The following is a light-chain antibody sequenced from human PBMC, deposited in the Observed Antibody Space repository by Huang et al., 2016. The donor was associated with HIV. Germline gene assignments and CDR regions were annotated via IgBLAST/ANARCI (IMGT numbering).Light chain of an antibody. Sequence: DIQMTQSPSTLSASVGDRVTITCRASQSISSWLAWYQQRPGKAPKLLIYKASTLTSGVPSRFSGSGDGTEVTLTISSLQDDDFATYYCQQYNSYLTFGQGTKVEIK. V-gene: IGKV1-5*03. CDR3: QQYNSYLT. CDR1: QSISSW. CDR2: KAS. J-gene: IGKJ1*01.